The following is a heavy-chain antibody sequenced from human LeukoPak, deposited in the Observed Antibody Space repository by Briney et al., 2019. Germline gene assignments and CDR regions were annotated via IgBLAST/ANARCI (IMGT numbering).Heavy chain of an antibody. Sequence: PSETLSLTCTVSGGSISGSSYYWGWIRQPPGKGLEWIGSIYYSGSPYNPSLESRVTMSVDTSRNHFSLQLTSVTAADTAVYYCARAYYDILSKTANWFDPWGRGTLVTVSS. CDR1: GGSISGSSYY. D-gene: IGHD3-9*01. CDR2: IYYSGSP. V-gene: IGHV4-39*07. CDR3: ARAYYDILSKTANWFDP. J-gene: IGHJ5*02.